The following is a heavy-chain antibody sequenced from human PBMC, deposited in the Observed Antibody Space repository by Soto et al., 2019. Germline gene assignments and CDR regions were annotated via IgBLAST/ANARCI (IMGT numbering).Heavy chain of an antibody. D-gene: IGHD1-26*01. CDR3: ATEMGATQGPFDN. Sequence: PGGSLRLSCAASGFTFSDYGMHWVRQAPGKGLEWVAVMSYDGSNKYYADSVKGRFNISRDNSENTVYLQMNSLRVEDTAVYYCATEMGATQGPFDNWGQGTLVTVSS. CDR2: MSYDGSNK. CDR1: GFTFSDYG. V-gene: IGHV3-30*03. J-gene: IGHJ4*02.